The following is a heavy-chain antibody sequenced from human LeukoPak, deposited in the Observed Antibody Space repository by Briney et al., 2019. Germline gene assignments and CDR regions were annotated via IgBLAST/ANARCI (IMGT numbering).Heavy chain of an antibody. V-gene: IGHV3-21*01. CDR2: ISSSSRYI. CDR1: GFTFSSYS. CDR3: ARGNSDYDHDY. J-gene: IGHJ4*02. Sequence: PGGSLRLSCAASGFTFSSYSMNWVRQAPGEGLEWVSSISSSSRYIYYADSVKGRFTISRDNAKNSLYLQMNSLRAEDTAVYYCARGNSDYDHDYWGQGTLVTVSS. D-gene: IGHD5-12*01.